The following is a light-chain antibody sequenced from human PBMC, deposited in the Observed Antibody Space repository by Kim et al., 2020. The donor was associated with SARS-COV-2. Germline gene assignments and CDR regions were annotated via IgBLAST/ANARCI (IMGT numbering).Light chain of an antibody. J-gene: IGKJ5*01. CDR1: QGISSY. V-gene: IGKV1-17*03. Sequence: DIQMTQSPSAMSASVGDRVTITCRASQGISSYLVWFQQKTGEVPKRLIYAATSLQSGVPSRFSGSGSGTEFSLTISSLQPEDFATLYCLQHNSYPLTFGQGTRLEIK. CDR2: AAT. CDR3: LQHNSYPLT.